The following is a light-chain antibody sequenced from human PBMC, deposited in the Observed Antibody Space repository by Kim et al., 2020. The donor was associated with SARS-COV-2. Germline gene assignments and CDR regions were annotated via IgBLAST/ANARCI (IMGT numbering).Light chain of an antibody. CDR1: SSNIGAGYD. Sequence: QSVLTQPPSVSGAPGQRVTISCTGSSSNIGAGYDVHWYQQLPGTAPKLLIYGNSNRPSGVPDRFAVSKSGTSASLAITGLQAEDEADYYCQSYDSRLSGSVFGGGTKLTVL. J-gene: IGLJ3*02. CDR2: GNS. CDR3: QSYDSRLSGSV. V-gene: IGLV1-40*01.